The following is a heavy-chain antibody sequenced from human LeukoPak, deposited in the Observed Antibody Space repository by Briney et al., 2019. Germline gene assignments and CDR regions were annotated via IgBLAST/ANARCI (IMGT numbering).Heavy chain of an antibody. CDR3: AKDVKFSWPFYFDY. D-gene: IGHD5-12*01. CDR2: VSYDGSKK. J-gene: IGHJ4*02. CDR1: GFTFSSYG. V-gene: IGHV3-30*18. Sequence: QPGGSLRLSCAASGFTFSSYGMHWVRQAPGKGLEWLAFVSYDGSKKYYSDSVKGRFTISRDNSKNTLFLQMNSLRAEDTAVYSCAKDVKFSWPFYFDYWGQGILVTVSS.